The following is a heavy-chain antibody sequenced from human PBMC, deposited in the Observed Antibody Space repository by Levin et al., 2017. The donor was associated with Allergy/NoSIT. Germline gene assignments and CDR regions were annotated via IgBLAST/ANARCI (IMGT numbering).Heavy chain of an antibody. V-gene: IGHV3-53*01. CDR3: ARGRSHTIFDAFDI. CDR1: GFTVSSNY. D-gene: IGHD3-9*01. Sequence: PGGSLRLSCAASGFTVSSNYMSWVRQAPGKGLEWVSVIYSGGSTYYADSVKGRFTISRDNSKNTLYLQMNSLRAEDTAVYYCARGRSHTIFDAFDIWGQGTMVTVSS. CDR2: IYSGGST. J-gene: IGHJ3*02.